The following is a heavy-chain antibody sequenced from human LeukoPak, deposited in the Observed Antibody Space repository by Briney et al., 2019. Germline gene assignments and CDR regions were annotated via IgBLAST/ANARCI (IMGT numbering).Heavy chain of an antibody. V-gene: IGHV3-30*18. CDR3: AKEVYYDSSAYLDY. J-gene: IGHJ4*02. CDR2: ISSDGRNT. D-gene: IGHD3-22*01. Sequence: PGGSLRLSCAASGFTFSSYGMHWVRQAPGKGLEWVSVISSDGRNTYYADSVKGRFTISRDNSKNTVFLQMNSLRAEDTAVYYCAKEVYYDSSAYLDYWGQGTPVTVSA. CDR1: GFTFSSYG.